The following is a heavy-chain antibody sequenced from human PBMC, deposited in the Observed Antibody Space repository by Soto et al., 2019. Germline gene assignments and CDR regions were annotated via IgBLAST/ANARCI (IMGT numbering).Heavy chain of an antibody. D-gene: IGHD3-3*01. CDR3: ARRLKYDFWSGLYYFDY. J-gene: IGHJ4*02. Sequence: SETLSLTCTVSGGSISSSSYYWGWIRQPPGKGLEWIGSIYYSGSTYYNPSLKSRVTISVDTSKNQFSLKLSSVTAADTAVYYCARRLKYDFWSGLYYFDYWGQGTLVTVSS. CDR1: GGSISSSSYY. V-gene: IGHV4-39*01. CDR2: IYYSGST.